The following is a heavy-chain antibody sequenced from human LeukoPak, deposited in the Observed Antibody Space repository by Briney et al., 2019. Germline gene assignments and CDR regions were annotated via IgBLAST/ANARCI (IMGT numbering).Heavy chain of an antibody. V-gene: IGHV5-51*01. J-gene: IGHJ3*02. CDR3: ARHVHQYSSGWYVAFDI. Sequence: GESLKISCKGSGYSFTSYWIGWVRQMPGKGLEWMGIIYPGDSDTRYSPSFQGQVTTSADKSISTAYLQWSGLKASDTAMYYCARHVHQYSSGWYVAFDIWGQGTMVTDSS. CDR2: IYPGDSDT. D-gene: IGHD6-19*01. CDR1: GYSFTSYW.